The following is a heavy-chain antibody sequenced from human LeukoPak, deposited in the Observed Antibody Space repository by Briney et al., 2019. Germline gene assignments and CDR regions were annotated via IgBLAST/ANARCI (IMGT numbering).Heavy chain of an antibody. CDR2: ISAYNGNT. D-gene: IGHD3-22*01. Sequence: ASVKVSCKASGYTFTSYGISWVRQAPGQGLEWMGWISAYNGNTNYAQKLQGRVTMTTDTSTSTTYMELRSLRSDDTAVYYCARDPPGYYYDSSGYLDYWGQGTLVTVSS. V-gene: IGHV1-18*01. CDR1: GYTFTSYG. CDR3: ARDPPGYYYDSSGYLDY. J-gene: IGHJ4*02.